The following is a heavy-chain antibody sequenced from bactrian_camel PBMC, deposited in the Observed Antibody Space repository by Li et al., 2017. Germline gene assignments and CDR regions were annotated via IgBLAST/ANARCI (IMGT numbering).Heavy chain of an antibody. Sequence: VQLVESGGVSVQAGGSLRLSCKVSGHSRGSNCVGWYRLPPGRAPAEREGIAAITIADRFTYYADSVKGRFTISQDNAKNTLFLQMTSLNAEDTAKYYCAADRRNYCFSDWAFRNYHDWGQGTQVTVS. V-gene: IGHV3S55*01. D-gene: IGHD3*01. CDR3: AADRRNYCFSDWAFRNYHD. CDR1: GHSRGSNC. J-gene: IGHJ4*01. CDR2: ITIADRFT.